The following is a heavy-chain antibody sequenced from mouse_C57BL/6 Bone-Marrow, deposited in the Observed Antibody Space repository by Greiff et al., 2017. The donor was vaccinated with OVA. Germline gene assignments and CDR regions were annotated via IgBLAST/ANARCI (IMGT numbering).Heavy chain of an antibody. CDR3: ARRSCYGSSPNYYAMDY. J-gene: IGHJ4*01. CDR1: GFTFSSYG. D-gene: IGHD1-1*01. V-gene: IGHV5-6*02. Sequence: EVKVVESGGDLVKPGGSLKLSCAASGFTFSSYGMSWVRQTPDKRLEWVATISSGGSYTYYPDSVKGRFTISRDNAKNTLYLQMSSLKSEDTAMYYCARRSCYGSSPNYYAMDYWGQGTSVTVSS. CDR2: ISSGGSYT.